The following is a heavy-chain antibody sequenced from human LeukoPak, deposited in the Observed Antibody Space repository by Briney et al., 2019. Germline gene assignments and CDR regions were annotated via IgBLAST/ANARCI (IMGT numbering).Heavy chain of an antibody. D-gene: IGHD3-22*01. CDR1: GGTFSSYA. CDR2: IIPIFGTA. CDR3: ARDRYYDSSGIRGDWFDP. J-gene: IGHJ5*02. Sequence: SVKVSCKASGGTFSSYAISWVRQAPGQGLEWMGGIIPIFGTANYAQKFQGRVAITTDESTSTAYMELSSLRSEDTAVYYCARDRYYDSSGIRGDWFDPWGQGTLVTVSS. V-gene: IGHV1-69*05.